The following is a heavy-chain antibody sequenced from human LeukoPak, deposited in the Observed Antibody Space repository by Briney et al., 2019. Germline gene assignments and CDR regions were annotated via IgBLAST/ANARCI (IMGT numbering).Heavy chain of an antibody. D-gene: IGHD1-26*01. CDR3: ARDYLMGGTTGKAFDI. CDR2: ISYDGNIK. V-gene: IGHV3-30*04. CDR1: GFTFSSYA. J-gene: IGHJ3*02. Sequence: GKSLRLSCAASGFTFSSYAMHWVRQAPGKGLEWVAVISYDGNIKYYTDSVKGRFTISRDNSKNTLYLQMNSLRAEDTAVYYCARDYLMGGTTGKAFDIWGQGTMVTISS.